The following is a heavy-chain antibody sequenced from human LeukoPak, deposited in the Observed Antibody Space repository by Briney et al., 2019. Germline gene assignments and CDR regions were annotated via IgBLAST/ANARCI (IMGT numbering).Heavy chain of an antibody. Sequence: PSETLSLTCTVSGGSISSYYWSWIRQPPGKGLEWIGYIYYSGSTNYNPSLKSRVTVSVDTSKNQFSLKLSSVTAADTAVYYCARIYYYYYYMDVWGKGTTVTISS. CDR1: GGSISSYY. CDR2: IYYSGST. J-gene: IGHJ6*03. CDR3: ARIYYYYYYMDV. V-gene: IGHV4-59*01.